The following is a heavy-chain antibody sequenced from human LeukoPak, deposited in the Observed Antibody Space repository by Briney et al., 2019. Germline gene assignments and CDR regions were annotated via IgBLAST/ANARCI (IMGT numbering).Heavy chain of an antibody. CDR1: GFTLSHYY. V-gene: IGHV3-11*01. CDR3: ARQGSEIDY. CDR2: ISSSGDTI. Sequence: PGGSLRLSCAASGFTLSHYYMTWIRQAPGKGLEWLSCISSSGDTIYYADSVKDRFTVSRDNAENSLYLQMNSLRAEDTAMYYCARQGSEIDYWGQGTLVTVSS. J-gene: IGHJ4*02.